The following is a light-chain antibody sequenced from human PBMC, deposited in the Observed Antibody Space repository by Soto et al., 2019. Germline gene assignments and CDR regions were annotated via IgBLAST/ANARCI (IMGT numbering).Light chain of an antibody. V-gene: IGKV3-15*01. J-gene: IGKJ4*01. CDR3: QQYNNWPLT. Sequence: EIVMTQSPSTLSVSLGERATLSCRASQSVTSNLAWYQQKPGQPPRRLIYGASTMASGIPARFSGSGSGTEFTLTISSLQSEDFAVYYCQQYNNWPLTFGGGTKVEIK. CDR1: QSVTSN. CDR2: GAS.